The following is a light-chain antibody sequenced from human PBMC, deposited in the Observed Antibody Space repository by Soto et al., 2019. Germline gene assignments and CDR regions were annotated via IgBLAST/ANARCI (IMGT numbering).Light chain of an antibody. CDR2: GAS. CDR1: QSVSSSY. V-gene: IGKV3-20*01. J-gene: IGKJ3*01. Sequence: TQVPGTLSLSPGERATLSCRASQSVSSSYLAWYQQKPGQAPRLLIYGASSRATGIPDRFSGSGSGTDFTLTISRLEPEDFAVYYCQQYGSSPRFTFGPGTKVDIK. CDR3: QQYGSSPRFT.